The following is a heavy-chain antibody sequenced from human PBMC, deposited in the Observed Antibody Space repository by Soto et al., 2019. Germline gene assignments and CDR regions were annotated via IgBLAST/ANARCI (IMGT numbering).Heavy chain of an antibody. CDR3: ARKVSGSTGLRDLWYFDL. CDR2: ISGGGDAT. CDR1: GFTFSGYA. Sequence: EVQLLDSGGGLVQPGGSLRLSCAASGFTFSGYALTWVRQAPGKGLEWVSAISGGGDATFYADSVKGRFTISRDNSKNTLYLKMNTLRAEDTAVYYCARKVSGSTGLRDLWYFDLWGRGTLVTVSS. J-gene: IGHJ2*01. V-gene: IGHV3-23*01. D-gene: IGHD3-10*01.